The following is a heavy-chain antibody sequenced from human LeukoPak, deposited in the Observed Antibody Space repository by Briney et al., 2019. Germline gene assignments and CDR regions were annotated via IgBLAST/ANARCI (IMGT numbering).Heavy chain of an antibody. D-gene: IGHD4-17*01. J-gene: IGHJ6*02. CDR3: ARVGYGDYYYYGMDV. CDR2: INPSGGST. CDR1: GYTFTSYY. Sequence: ASVKVSCKASGYTFTSYYMHWVRQAPGQGLEWMGIINPSGGSTSYAQKFQGRVTITRDTSASTAYMELSSLRSEDTAVYYCARVGYGDYYYYGMDVWGQGTTVTVSS. V-gene: IGHV1-46*01.